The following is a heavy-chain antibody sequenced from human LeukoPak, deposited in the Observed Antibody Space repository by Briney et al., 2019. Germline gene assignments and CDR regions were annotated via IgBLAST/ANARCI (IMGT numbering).Heavy chain of an antibody. D-gene: IGHD2-2*01. CDR1: GGSISSGGYY. V-gene: IGHV4-31*03. J-gene: IGHJ6*02. Sequence: SQTLSLTCTVSGGSISSGGYYWSWIRQHPGKGLEWIGYIYYSGSTYYNPSLKSRVTISVDTSKNQFSLKLSSVTAADTAVYYCARGVGYYYYYGMDVWGQGTTVTVSS. CDR3: ARGVGYYYYYGMDV. CDR2: IYYSGST.